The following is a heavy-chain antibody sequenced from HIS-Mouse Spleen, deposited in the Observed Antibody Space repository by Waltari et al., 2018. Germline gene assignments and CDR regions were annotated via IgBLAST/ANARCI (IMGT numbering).Heavy chain of an antibody. V-gene: IGHV4-39*07. J-gene: IGHJ4*02. D-gene: IGHD6-6*01. Sequence: QLQLQESGPGLVKPSETLSLTCTVSGGSISSSSYYWGWIRQPPGKGLEWIGSIYYSGSTYYTQLLKSRVTISVDTSKNQFSLKLSSVTAADTAVYYCARGLGGAARPGSPPDYWGQGTLVTVSS. CDR1: GGSISSSSYY. CDR2: IYYSGST. CDR3: ARGLGGAARPGSPPDY.